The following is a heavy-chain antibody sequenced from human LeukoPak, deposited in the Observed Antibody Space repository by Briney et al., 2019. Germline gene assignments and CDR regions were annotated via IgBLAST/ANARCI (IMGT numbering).Heavy chain of an antibody. Sequence: SETLSLTCAVYGGSFSGYYWSWIRQPPGKGLEWIGEINHSGSTNYNPSLKSRVTISVDTSKNQFSLKLSSVTAADTAVYYCARVPSATYYDFWSGPYYFDYWGQGTLVTVSS. CDR2: INHSGST. CDR3: ARVPSATYYDFWSGPYYFDY. V-gene: IGHV4-34*01. CDR1: GGSFSGYY. D-gene: IGHD3-3*01. J-gene: IGHJ4*02.